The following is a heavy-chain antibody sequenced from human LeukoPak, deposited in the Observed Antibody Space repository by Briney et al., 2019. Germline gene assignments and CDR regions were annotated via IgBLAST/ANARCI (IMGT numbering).Heavy chain of an antibody. CDR2: ISSSGSTI. J-gene: IGHJ6*03. Sequence: GGSLRLSCAASGFTFSSYEMNWVRQAPGKGLEWVSYISSSGSTIYYADSVKGRFTISRDNAKNSLYLQMNSLRAEDTAVYYCARDTPLLGYCSGGSCLLPYYYYMDVWGKGTTVTASS. V-gene: IGHV3-48*03. CDR1: GFTFSSYE. D-gene: IGHD2-15*01. CDR3: ARDTPLLGYCSGGSCLLPYYYYMDV.